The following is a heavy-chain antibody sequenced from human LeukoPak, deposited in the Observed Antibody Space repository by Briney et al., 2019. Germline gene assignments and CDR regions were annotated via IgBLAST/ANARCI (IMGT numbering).Heavy chain of an antibody. V-gene: IGHV3-20*04. D-gene: IGHD6-6*01. Sequence: GGSLRLSCAVFGFTFDDYGMSWVRQAPGKGLEWVSGISWNGGRTGYADSVKGRFIISRDNAKNSLSLQMNSLRAEDTALYYCARYTRGLGYMDVWGKGTTVTVS. CDR3: ARYTRGLGYMDV. CDR1: GFTFDDYG. CDR2: ISWNGGRT. J-gene: IGHJ6*03.